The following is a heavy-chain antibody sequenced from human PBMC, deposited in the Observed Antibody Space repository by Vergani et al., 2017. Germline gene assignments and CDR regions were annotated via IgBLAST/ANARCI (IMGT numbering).Heavy chain of an antibody. CDR1: GASIRSSNYY. Sequence: QLQLQESGPGLVKPSATLSLTCSVSGASIRSSNYYWCWIRQPPGKGLEWIASIYYSGSTYYNPSLKSRVTISVDTSKNQFSLKLSSVTAADTAVYYCAVAAAGRGDFDYWGQGTLVTVSS. CDR2: IYYSGST. D-gene: IGHD6-13*01. V-gene: IGHV4-39*01. CDR3: AVAAAGRGDFDY. J-gene: IGHJ4*02.